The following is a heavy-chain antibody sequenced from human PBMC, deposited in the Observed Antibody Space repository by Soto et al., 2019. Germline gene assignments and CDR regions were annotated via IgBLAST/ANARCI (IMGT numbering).Heavy chain of an antibody. CDR3: ARHPRQGRQDYFDY. CDR2: INHSGST. V-gene: IGHV4-34*01. Sequence: SSETLSLTCAVYGGSFSDYYWNWIRQPPGKGLEWIGEINHSGSTNYNPSLKSRVTISVDTSKNQFSLRLSSVTAADPAVYFCARHPRQGRQDYFDYWGQGTLVTVSS. J-gene: IGHJ4*02. CDR1: GGSFSDYY.